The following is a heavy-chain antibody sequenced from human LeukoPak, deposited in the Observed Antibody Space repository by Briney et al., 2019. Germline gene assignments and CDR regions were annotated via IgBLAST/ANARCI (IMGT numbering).Heavy chain of an antibody. CDR2: ISYDGTNK. D-gene: IGHD6-13*01. Sequence: GGSLRLSCAASGFTFSTYAIHWVRQAPGKGLEWVAVISYDGTNKYYADSVKGRFTISRDNSKNTLYLQMNSLRAEDTAVYYCARGGHTSSWYYYFDYWGQGTLVTASS. CDR1: GFTFSTYA. J-gene: IGHJ4*02. V-gene: IGHV3-30-3*01. CDR3: ARGGHTSSWYYYFDY.